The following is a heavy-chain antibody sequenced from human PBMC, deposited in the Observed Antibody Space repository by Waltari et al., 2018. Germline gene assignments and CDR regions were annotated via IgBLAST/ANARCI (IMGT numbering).Heavy chain of an antibody. CDR3: ARVFGYYYYYMDV. J-gene: IGHJ6*03. Sequence: QVQLQQWGAGLLKPSETLSLTCDVSGGSLSGYHWTWIRQPPGKGLEWIGEINDSGRTTDNPSLESRVTVSIDPANNQFSLRVRSVTAADTAVYYCARVFGYYYYYMDVWGKGTTVTISS. CDR1: GGSLSGYH. CDR2: INDSGRT. D-gene: IGHD3-3*01. V-gene: IGHV4-34*02.